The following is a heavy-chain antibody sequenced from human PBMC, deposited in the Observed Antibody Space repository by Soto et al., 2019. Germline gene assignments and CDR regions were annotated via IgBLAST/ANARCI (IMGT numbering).Heavy chain of an antibody. D-gene: IGHD3-22*01. CDR3: AKEADISGYYPDY. V-gene: IGHV3-23*01. CDR2: ISGSGGSI. Sequence: GGSLRLSCAASGFTFSSYAMSWVRQAPGKGLEWVSVISGSGGSIHYADSVKGRSTISRDNSKNTLHLQVNSLRGEDMAVYYCAKEADISGYYPDYWGQGTQVTVSS. J-gene: IGHJ4*02. CDR1: GFTFSSYA.